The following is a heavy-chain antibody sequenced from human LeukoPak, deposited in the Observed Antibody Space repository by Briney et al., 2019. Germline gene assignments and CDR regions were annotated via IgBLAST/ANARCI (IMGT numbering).Heavy chain of an antibody. CDR3: ARDFSSKNWFDT. Sequence: SETLSLTCTVSGGSISTYTCSWIRQPAERGLEWIGRFYSNGNTAYNPSVKSRVTMSVDMSKNQVSLKLTSVTAADTAIYYCARDFSSKNWFDTWGQGTMVTVSS. CDR2: FYSNGNT. V-gene: IGHV4-4*07. CDR1: GGSISTYT. J-gene: IGHJ5*02.